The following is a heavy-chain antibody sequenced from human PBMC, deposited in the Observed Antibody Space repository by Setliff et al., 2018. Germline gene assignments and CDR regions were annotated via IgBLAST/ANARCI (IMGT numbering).Heavy chain of an antibody. CDR2: IHNTATI. CDR1: GDSISDYSYY. V-gene: IGHV4-39*01. D-gene: IGHD1-1*01. CDR3: ARTGTYRYFDY. J-gene: IGHJ4*02. Sequence: SETLSLTCSVSGDSISDYSYYWGWIRRPPGKAVEWIGSIHNTATIYVNPSLRSRVTISVDTAKNQFSLKLTSVTAADTAVYYCARTGTYRYFDYWGQGTRVTVSS.